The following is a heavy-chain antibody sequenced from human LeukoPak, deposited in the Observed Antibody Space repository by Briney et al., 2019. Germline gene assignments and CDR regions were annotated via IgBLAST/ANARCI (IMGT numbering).Heavy chain of an antibody. CDR1: GYTFTSYG. CDR2: ISAYNGNT. Sequence: ASVKVSCKPSGYTFTSYGISWVRQAPGQGLEWMGWISAYNGNTNYAQKLQGRVTMTTDTSTSTAYMELRSLRSDDTAVYYCAREVATIGPFDYWGQGTLVTVSS. J-gene: IGHJ4*02. D-gene: IGHD5-12*01. CDR3: AREVATIGPFDY. V-gene: IGHV1-18*01.